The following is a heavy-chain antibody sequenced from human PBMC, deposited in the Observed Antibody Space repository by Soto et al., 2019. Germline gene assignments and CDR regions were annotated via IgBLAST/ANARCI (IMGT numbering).Heavy chain of an antibody. CDR2: IYYSGNT. J-gene: IGHJ4*02. CDR3: ARSSIAVAGKAFDY. V-gene: IGHV4-59*01. Sequence: SETLSLTCTVSGGSISSYYWSWIRQPPGKGLEWIGYIYYSGNTNYNPSLKSRVTISVDTSKNQFSLKLSSVTAADTAVYYCARSSIAVAGKAFDYWGQGTLVTVSS. D-gene: IGHD6-19*01. CDR1: GGSISSYY.